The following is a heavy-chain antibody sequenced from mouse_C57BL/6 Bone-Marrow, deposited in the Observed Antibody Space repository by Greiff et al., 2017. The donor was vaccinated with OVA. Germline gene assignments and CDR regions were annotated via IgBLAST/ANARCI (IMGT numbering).Heavy chain of an antibody. Sequence: QVQLKQPGAELVKPGASVKLSCKASGYTFTSYWMHWVKQRPGQGLEWIGMIHPNSGSTNYNEKFKSKATLTVDKSSSTAYMQLSSLTSEDSAVYYCARWAYYYGSLYWYFDVWGTGTTVTVSS. D-gene: IGHD1-1*01. CDR3: ARWAYYYGSLYWYFDV. V-gene: IGHV1-64*01. J-gene: IGHJ1*03. CDR2: IHPNSGST. CDR1: GYTFTSYW.